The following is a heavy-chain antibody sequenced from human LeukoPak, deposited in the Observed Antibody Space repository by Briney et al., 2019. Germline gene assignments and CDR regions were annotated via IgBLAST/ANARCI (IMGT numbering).Heavy chain of an antibody. CDR3: ARNDYGGNSDYYYYYMDV. V-gene: IGHV3-20*04. CDR1: GFTFDDYG. Sequence: PGGSLRLSCAASGFTFDDYGMSWVRQAPGKGLEWVSGINWNGGSTGYADSVKGRFTISRDNAKNSLYLQMNSLRAEDTALYYCARNDYGGNSDYYYYYMDVWGKGTTVTVSS. J-gene: IGHJ6*03. CDR2: INWNGGST. D-gene: IGHD4-23*01.